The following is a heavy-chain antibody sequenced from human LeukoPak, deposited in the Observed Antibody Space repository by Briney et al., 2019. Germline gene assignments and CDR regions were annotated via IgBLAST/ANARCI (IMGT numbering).Heavy chain of an antibody. Sequence: GGSLRLSCVASGFTFSSYSMNWVRQAPGKGLEWVSSISSGSSYIYYADSVKGRFTISRDNAKNSLYLQVNSLRAEDTAVYYCARDPGSGSYSKGADHWGQGTLVTVSS. V-gene: IGHV3-21*01. CDR3: ARDPGSGSYSKGADH. D-gene: IGHD1-26*01. CDR2: ISSGSSYI. J-gene: IGHJ5*02. CDR1: GFTFSSYS.